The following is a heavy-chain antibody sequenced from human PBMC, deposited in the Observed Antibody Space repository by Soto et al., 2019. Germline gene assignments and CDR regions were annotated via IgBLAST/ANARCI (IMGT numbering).Heavy chain of an antibody. CDR3: ANGAYSGSDLDY. J-gene: IGHJ4*02. D-gene: IGHD1-26*01. CDR2: ISYDGSNK. Sequence: QVQLVESGGGVVQPGRSLRLSCAASGFTFSSYGMHWVRQAPGKGLEWVAVISYDGSNKYYADSVKGRFTISRDNSKNTLYLQMNSLRAEDTAVYYCANGAYSGSDLDYWGQGTLVTVSS. V-gene: IGHV3-30*18. CDR1: GFTFSSYG.